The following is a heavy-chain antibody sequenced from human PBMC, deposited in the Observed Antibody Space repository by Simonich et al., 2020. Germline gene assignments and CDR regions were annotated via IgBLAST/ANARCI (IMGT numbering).Heavy chain of an antibody. CDR3: ARDREVYGSGSYYNY. V-gene: IGHV3-7*01. CDR1: GFTFSSYW. CDR2: KKEDGRKK. D-gene: IGHD3-10*01. Sequence: EVQLVESGGGLVQPGGSLRLSCAASGFTFSSYWMSWVRQAPGKGLEWVANKKEDGRKKTYVDSVKGRFTISRDNAKNSLYLQMNSLRAEDTAVYYCARDREVYGSGSYYNYWGQGTLVTVSS. J-gene: IGHJ4*02.